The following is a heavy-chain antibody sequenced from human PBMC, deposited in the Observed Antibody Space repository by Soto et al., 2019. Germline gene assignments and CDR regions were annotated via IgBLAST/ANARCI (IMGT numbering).Heavy chain of an antibody. V-gene: IGHV4-31*11. Sequence: SETLSLTCVVYDGSLTEYHWSWIRQPPGKGLEWIGYIYSSGNTYYNPSLKSRLTISVDTSKNQFSLKLNSVTAADTALYYCARGLSAATVVTCYFDYWGQGTLVTVSS. CDR3: ARGLSAATVVTCYFDY. CDR1: DGSLTEYH. D-gene: IGHD4-17*01. J-gene: IGHJ4*02. CDR2: IYSSGNT.